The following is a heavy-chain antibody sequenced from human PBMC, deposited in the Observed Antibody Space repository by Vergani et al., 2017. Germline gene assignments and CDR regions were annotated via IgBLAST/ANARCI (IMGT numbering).Heavy chain of an antibody. J-gene: IGHJ5*02. CDR3: AKERYYDILTGYYH. D-gene: IGHD3-9*01. V-gene: IGHV3-30*02. Sequence: QVQLVESGGGVVQPGGSLRLSCAASGFTFSSYGMHWVRQAPGKGLEGVAFIRYDGSNKYYADSVKGRFTISRDNSKNTLYLQMNSLRAEDTAVYYCAKERYYDILTGYYHWSQGTLVTVSS. CDR1: GFTFSSYG. CDR2: IRYDGSNK.